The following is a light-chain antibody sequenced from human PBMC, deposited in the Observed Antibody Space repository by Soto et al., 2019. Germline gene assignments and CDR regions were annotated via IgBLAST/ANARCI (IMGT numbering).Light chain of an antibody. Sequence: QSVLTQPPSASGSPGQSVTIFCTGTSSDVGAYNYVSWYQQHPGKAPKLMIYEVSKRPSGVPDRFSGSKSGNRASLTVSGLQADDEADYYCSSYTSTTTRVFGGGTKLTVL. CDR3: SSYTSTTTRV. CDR2: EVS. J-gene: IGLJ3*02. CDR1: SSDVGAYNY. V-gene: IGLV2-8*01.